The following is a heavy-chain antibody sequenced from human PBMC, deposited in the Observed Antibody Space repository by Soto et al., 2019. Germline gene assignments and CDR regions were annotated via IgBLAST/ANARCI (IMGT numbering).Heavy chain of an antibody. CDR1: GGSISSHY. D-gene: IGHD2-21*01. Sequence: SETLSLTCTVSGGSISSHYWSWIRQPPGKGLEWIGEINHSGSTKYNPSLKSRVTISVDTSKNQCSLKVSSVTAADTAVYYCAGRRGRHRDQNWFDPWGQGTLVTVSS. V-gene: IGHV4-59*11. CDR2: INHSGST. CDR3: AGRRGRHRDQNWFDP. J-gene: IGHJ5*02.